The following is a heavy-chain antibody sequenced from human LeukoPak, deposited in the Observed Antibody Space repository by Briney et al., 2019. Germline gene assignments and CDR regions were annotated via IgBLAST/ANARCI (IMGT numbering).Heavy chain of an antibody. J-gene: IGHJ4*02. CDR3: AKDMEQWLVRSFFDY. D-gene: IGHD6-19*01. CDR2: IRGSGGST. CDR1: GFTFSSCA. V-gene: IGHV3-23*01. Sequence: DPGGSLRLSCAPSGFTFSSCAISWVRQAPGKGLGWVSAIRGSGGSTYYADSVKGRFTISRNNSKNTLYLQMNSLRAEGTAVYYCAKDMEQWLVRSFFDYWGQGTPVTVSS.